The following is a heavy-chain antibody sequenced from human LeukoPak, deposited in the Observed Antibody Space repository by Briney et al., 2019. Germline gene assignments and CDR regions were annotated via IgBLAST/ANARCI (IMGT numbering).Heavy chain of an antibody. CDR3: ARLGSSSSTPFDY. V-gene: IGHV4-38-2*02. D-gene: IGHD6-6*01. Sequence: PSETLSLTCTVSGYSISSGYYWGWIRQPPGQGREWIGSIYHSGSTYYNPSLKSRDTISVDTSKNQFSLKLSSVTAADTAVYYCARLGSSSSTPFDYWGQGTLVTVSS. CDR1: GYSISSGYY. CDR2: IYHSGST. J-gene: IGHJ4*02.